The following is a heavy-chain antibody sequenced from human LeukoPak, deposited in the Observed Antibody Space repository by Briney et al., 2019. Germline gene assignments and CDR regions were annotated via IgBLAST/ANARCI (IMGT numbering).Heavy chain of an antibody. V-gene: IGHV4-59*12. Sequence: SETLSLTCTVSGGSISSYYWSWIRQPPGKGLEWIGYIYYSGSTNYNPSLKSRVTISVDTSKNQFSLKLSSVTAADTAAYYCARNDRRAEQWLVLGGDDAFDIWGQGTMVTVSS. CDR3: ARNDRRAEQWLVLGGDDAFDI. CDR1: GGSISSYY. D-gene: IGHD6-19*01. CDR2: IYYSGST. J-gene: IGHJ3*02.